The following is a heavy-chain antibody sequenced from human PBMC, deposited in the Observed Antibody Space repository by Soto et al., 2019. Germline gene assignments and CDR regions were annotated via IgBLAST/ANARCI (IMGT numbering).Heavy chain of an antibody. D-gene: IGHD3-3*01. J-gene: IGHJ6*02. CDR3: ASGPYYDFWSGYYTGGSYYYGMDV. Sequence: PSETLSLTCTVSGGSISSSSYYWGWIRQPPGKGLEWIGSIYYSGSTYYNPSLKSRVTISVDTSKNQFSLKLSSVTAADTAVYYCASGPYYDFWSGYYTGGSYYYGMDVWGQGTTVTVSS. V-gene: IGHV4-39*01. CDR1: GGSISSSSYY. CDR2: IYYSGST.